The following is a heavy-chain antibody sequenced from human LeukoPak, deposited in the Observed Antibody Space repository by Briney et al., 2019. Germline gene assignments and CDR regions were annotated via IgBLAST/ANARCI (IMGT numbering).Heavy chain of an antibody. CDR2: IGRSASAI. J-gene: IGHJ4*02. CDR3: ARGKYFFDY. CDR1: GFSFSDYY. V-gene: IGHV3-11*01. Sequence: GGSLRLSCAASGFSFSDYYMSWIREAPGKGLEWVSYIGRSASAIFYADSVKGRFTISRDNAKNSLYLQMNSLRAEGTAVYFCARGKYFFDYWGQGALVTVSS.